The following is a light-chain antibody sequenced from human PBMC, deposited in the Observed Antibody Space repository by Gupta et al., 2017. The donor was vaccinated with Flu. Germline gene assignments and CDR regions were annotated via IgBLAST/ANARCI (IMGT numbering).Light chain of an antibody. CDR3: QAWDSTAVV. CDR2: QDN. V-gene: IGLV3-1*01. Sequence: SPGQTASITCSGDKLGYKYASWYQQKPGQSPVLVIYQDNKRPSGIPERFSGSNSGNTATLTISGTQAMDEADYYCQAWDSTAVVFGGGTKLTVL. CDR1: KLGYKY. J-gene: IGLJ2*01.